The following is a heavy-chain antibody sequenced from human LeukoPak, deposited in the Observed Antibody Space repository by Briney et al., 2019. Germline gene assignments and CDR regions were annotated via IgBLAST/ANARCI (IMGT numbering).Heavy chain of an antibody. V-gene: IGHV4-34*01. D-gene: IGHD1-26*01. Sequence: SETLSLTCAVYGGSFSGYYWSWIRQPPGKGLEWIGEINHSGSTNYNPSLKSRVTISVDTSKNQFSLKLSSVTAADTAVYYCARLVKWEPSVQHWGQGTLVTVSS. CDR2: INHSGST. CDR1: GGSFSGYY. CDR3: ARLVKWEPSVQH. J-gene: IGHJ1*01.